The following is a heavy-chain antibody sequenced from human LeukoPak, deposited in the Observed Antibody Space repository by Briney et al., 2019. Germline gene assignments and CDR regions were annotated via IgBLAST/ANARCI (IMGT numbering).Heavy chain of an antibody. CDR1: GFTFSSYA. CDR3: AKDIVVVPAAIVDY. CDR2: ISGSGGST. V-gene: IGHV3-23*01. D-gene: IGHD2-2*02. J-gene: IGHJ4*02. Sequence: GGSLRLSCAASGFTFSSYAMSWVRQAPGKGLEWVSAISGSGGSTYYADSVKGRFAISRDNSKNTLYLQMNSLRAEDTAVYYCAKDIVVVPAAIVDYWGQGTLVTVSS.